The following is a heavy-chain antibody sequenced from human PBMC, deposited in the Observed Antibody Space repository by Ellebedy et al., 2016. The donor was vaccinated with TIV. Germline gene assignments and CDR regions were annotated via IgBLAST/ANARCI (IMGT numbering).Heavy chain of an antibody. CDR3: ARFITMVVVVMPSDAFDI. V-gene: IGHV4-30-4*01. D-gene: IGHD3-22*01. CDR2: IYYSGST. J-gene: IGHJ3*02. Sequence: MPSETLSLTCTVSGGSISSGDYYWRWIRQPPGKGLEWIGYIYYSGSTYYNPSLKSRVSISVDTSKNQFSLKLNSVTAADTAVYYCARFITMVVVVMPSDAFDIWGQGTMVTVSS. CDR1: GGSISSGDYY.